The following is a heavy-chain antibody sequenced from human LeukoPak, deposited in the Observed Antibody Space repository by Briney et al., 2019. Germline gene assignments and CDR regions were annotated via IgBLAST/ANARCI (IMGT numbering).Heavy chain of an antibody. D-gene: IGHD2-15*01. CDR3: ARLVVAAQAVDY. J-gene: IGHJ4*02. CDR2: IYYSGST. Sequence: SETLSLTCTVSGGSISSYYWSWIRQPPGKGLEWIGYIYYSGSTNYNPSLKSRVTISVDTSKNQFSLKLSSVTAADTAVYYCARLVVAAQAVDYWGQGTLVTVSS. V-gene: IGHV4-59*01. CDR1: GGSISSYY.